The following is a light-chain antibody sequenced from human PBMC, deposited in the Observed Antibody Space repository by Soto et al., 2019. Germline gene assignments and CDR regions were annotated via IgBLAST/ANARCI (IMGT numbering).Light chain of an antibody. CDR2: NVR. V-gene: IGLV2-14*03. Sequence: QSALIQPASLSGSPGQSITISCAGTNTDIGTYDSVAWYQHNPGKAPKLLIYNVRSRPSGVPDRFSASKSGTSASLAITGLQTEDEAHYYCQSYDNSLRGWVFGGGTKLTVL. CDR3: QSYDNSLRGWV. CDR1: NTDIGTYDS. J-gene: IGLJ3*02.